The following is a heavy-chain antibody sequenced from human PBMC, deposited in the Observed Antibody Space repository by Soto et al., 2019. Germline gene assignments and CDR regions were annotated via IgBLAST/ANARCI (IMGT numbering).Heavy chain of an antibody. D-gene: IGHD3-3*01. CDR2: IYPGDSDT. J-gene: IGHJ6*02. CDR3: ARSFWSGYYNSYYYGMDV. Sequence: GESLKIYFKGSGYSFTSYWIGWVRQMPGKGLEWMGIIYPGDSDTRYSPSFQGQVTISADKSISTAYLQWSSLKASDTAMYYCARSFWSGYYNSYYYGMDVWGQGTTVTVSS. CDR1: GYSFTSYW. V-gene: IGHV5-51*01.